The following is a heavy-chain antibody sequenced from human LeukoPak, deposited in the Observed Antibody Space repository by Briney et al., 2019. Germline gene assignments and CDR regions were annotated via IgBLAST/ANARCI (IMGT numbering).Heavy chain of an antibody. CDR3: AVGYCSGGSCYNRGAFDI. D-gene: IGHD2-15*01. J-gene: IGHJ3*02. CDR1: GFTFSTFG. V-gene: IGHV3-30*02. CDR2: IWYDGSNK. Sequence: GGSLRLSCAASGFTFSTFGMHWVRQAPGKGLEWVAVIWYDGSNKYYADSVKGRFTISRDNSKNTLYLQMNSLRAEDTAVYYCAVGYCSGGSCYNRGAFDIWGQGTMVTVSS.